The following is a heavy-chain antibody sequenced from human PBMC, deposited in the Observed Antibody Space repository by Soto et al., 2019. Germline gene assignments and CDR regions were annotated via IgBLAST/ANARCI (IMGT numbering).Heavy chain of an antibody. Sequence: ASVKVSCKASGYTFTSYDINWVRQATGQGLEWMGWMNPNSGNTGYAQKFQGRVTMTRNNSISTAYMELSSLRSEDTAVYYCARGHAWGSGDYFDYWGQGTLVTVSS. V-gene: IGHV1-8*01. D-gene: IGHD3-10*01. J-gene: IGHJ4*02. CDR1: GYTFTSYD. CDR3: ARGHAWGSGDYFDY. CDR2: MNPNSGNT.